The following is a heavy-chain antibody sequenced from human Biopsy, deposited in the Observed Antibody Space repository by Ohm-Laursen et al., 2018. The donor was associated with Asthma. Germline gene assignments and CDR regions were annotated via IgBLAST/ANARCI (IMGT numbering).Heavy chain of an antibody. CDR3: ARDGTDMNEAMPKDY. CDR2: ISSSSSYI. Sequence: SLRLSCAASGFTFSSYSMNWVRQAPGKGLEWVSSISSSSSYIYYADSVKGRFTISRDNAKNSLYLQMNSLRAEDTAVYYCARDGTDMNEAMPKDYWGQETLVTVSS. V-gene: IGHV3-21*01. J-gene: IGHJ4*02. CDR1: GFTFSSYS. D-gene: IGHD2-2*01.